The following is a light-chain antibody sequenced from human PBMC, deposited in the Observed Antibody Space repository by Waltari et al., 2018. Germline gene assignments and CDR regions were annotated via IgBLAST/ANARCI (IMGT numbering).Light chain of an antibody. Sequence: GDRVSITCRASQTITSWLAWFQQKPGKAPKLLIYKASTLESGVPSRFSGSESGTEFTLTISSLQPDDIATYYCQQYYDYPWTFGQGTKVEIK. CDR1: QTITSW. J-gene: IGKJ1*01. CDR3: QQYYDYPWT. V-gene: IGKV1-5*03. CDR2: KAS.